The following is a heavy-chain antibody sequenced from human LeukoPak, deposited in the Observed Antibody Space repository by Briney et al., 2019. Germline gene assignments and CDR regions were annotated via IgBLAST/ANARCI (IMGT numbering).Heavy chain of an antibody. CDR3: ARNRCYYGSRNYGVPNWFDP. Sequence: SETLSLTCTVSGGSISSNSYYWGWIRRPPGKGLEWIGSIYYSGSTYYKPSLKSRVTISVHTSKNQFSLRLSSVTAADTAVYYCARNRCYYGSRNYGVPNWFDPWGQGTLVTVSS. CDR2: IYYSGST. D-gene: IGHD3-10*01. V-gene: IGHV4-39*01. J-gene: IGHJ5*02. CDR1: GGSISSNSYY.